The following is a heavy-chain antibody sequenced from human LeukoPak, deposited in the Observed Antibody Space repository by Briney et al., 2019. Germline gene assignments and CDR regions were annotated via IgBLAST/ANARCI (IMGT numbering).Heavy chain of an antibody. CDR3: ARDPNPHYYDSSGYYAWFDP. CDR1: GGSISSYY. V-gene: IGHV4-4*07. Sequence: PSETLSLTCTVSGGSISSYYWSWIRQPAGKGLEWIGRIYTSGSTNYNPSLKSRVTMSVDTSKNQFSLKLSSVTAADTAVYYCARDPNPHYYDSSGYYAWFDPWGQGTLVTVSS. CDR2: IYTSGST. J-gene: IGHJ5*02. D-gene: IGHD3-22*01.